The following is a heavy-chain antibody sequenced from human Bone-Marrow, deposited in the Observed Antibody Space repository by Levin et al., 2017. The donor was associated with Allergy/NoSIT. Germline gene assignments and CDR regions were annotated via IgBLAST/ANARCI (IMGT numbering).Heavy chain of an antibody. Sequence: GGSLRLSCAASGFTFSSYAMSWVRQAPGKGLEWVSAISGSGGSTYYADSVKGRFTISRDNSKNTLYLQMNSLRAEDTAVYYCTAGGELFFALAFYYGMDVWGQGTTVTVSS. CDR3: TAGGELFFALAFYYGMDV. V-gene: IGHV3-23*01. CDR2: ISGSGGST. J-gene: IGHJ6*02. CDR1: GFTFSSYA. D-gene: IGHD3-10*01.